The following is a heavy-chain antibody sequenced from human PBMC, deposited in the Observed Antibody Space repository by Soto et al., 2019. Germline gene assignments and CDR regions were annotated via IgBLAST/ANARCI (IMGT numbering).Heavy chain of an antibody. Sequence: EEKLLESGGGLVQPGGSLRLSCAASGFTFSSHAVSWVRQAPGKGLEWVSAISGSGAKTYYADVVKGRFTISRDNSKNTLFLQMNSLRAEDTAVYYCARPPWAVGGDGHYYGTDVWGQGTTVTVSS. CDR2: ISGSGAKT. V-gene: IGHV3-23*01. CDR3: ARPPWAVGGDGHYYGTDV. D-gene: IGHD3-10*01. CDR1: GFTFSSHA. J-gene: IGHJ6*02.